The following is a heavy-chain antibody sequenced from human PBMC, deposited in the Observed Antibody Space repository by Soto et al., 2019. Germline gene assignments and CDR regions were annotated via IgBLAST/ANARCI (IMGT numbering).Heavy chain of an antibody. J-gene: IGHJ2*01. V-gene: IGHV4-34*01. CDR3: ARVEQWLVLWTHWYFNL. Sequence: SETLSLTCSVSGGSFSGYYWSWIRQPPGKGLEWIAEINHSGSTNYNPSLKSRVTISVDTSNNQFSLKLSSITAAHTPAYYCARVEQWLVLWTHWYFNLLGRVTRVTV. D-gene: IGHD6-19*01. CDR2: INHSGST. CDR1: GGSFSGYY.